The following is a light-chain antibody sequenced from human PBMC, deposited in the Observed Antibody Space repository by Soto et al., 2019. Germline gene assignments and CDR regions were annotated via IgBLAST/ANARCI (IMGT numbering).Light chain of an antibody. V-gene: IGKV1-39*01. CDR1: QSISSY. Sequence: IPMTRFPSSLSASLGGRVTITCRASQSISSYLNGCQQKPGNAPKRLIYAASSLQGRGTSRFSGSGSGTKFTLTIISLQAEDVVTYYYRQNYSSPCTFGQGTKVDIK. CDR3: RQNYSSPCT. J-gene: IGKJ1*01. CDR2: AAS.